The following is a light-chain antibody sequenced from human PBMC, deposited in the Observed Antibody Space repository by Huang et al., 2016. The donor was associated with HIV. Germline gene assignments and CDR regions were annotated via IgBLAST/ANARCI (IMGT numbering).Light chain of an antibody. CDR2: AAS. CDR1: QSISSY. J-gene: IGKJ1*01. Sequence: DIQMTQSPSSLSASVGDRVTITCRASQSISSYLNWYQQKPGKAPKRLIYAASSLQSGVPSRFSGSGSGTDFTLTISSLQPEDFATYYCQQSYSFPWTFGQGTKVEIK. CDR3: QQSYSFPWT. V-gene: IGKV1-39*01.